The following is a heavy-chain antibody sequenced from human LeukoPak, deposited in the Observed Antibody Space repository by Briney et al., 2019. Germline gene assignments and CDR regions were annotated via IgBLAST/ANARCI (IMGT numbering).Heavy chain of an antibody. CDR1: GGSISSSSYY. Sequence: PSETLSLTCTVSGGSISSSSYYWGWIRQPPGKGLEWIGSIYYSGSTYYNPSLRSRVTISVDTSKNQFSLKLSSVTAADTAVYYCARHRGSRVAARLGLDFDYWGQGTLVTVSS. D-gene: IGHD6-6*01. V-gene: IGHV4-39*01. CDR2: IYYSGST. J-gene: IGHJ4*02. CDR3: ARHRGSRVAARLGLDFDY.